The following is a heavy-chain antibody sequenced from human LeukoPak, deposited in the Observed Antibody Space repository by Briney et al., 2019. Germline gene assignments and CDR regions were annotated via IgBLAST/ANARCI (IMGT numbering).Heavy chain of an antibody. CDR1: GYTFTGYY. CDR2: INPNSGGT. J-gene: IGHJ4*02. Sequence: ASVKVSCKASGYTFTGYYMHWVRQAPGQGREWMGWINPNSGGTNYAQKLQGWVTMTRDTSISTAYMELSRLKSDDTAVYYCARGYDSSGYLHWGQGTLVTVSS. CDR3: ARGYDSSGYLH. V-gene: IGHV1-2*04. D-gene: IGHD3-22*01.